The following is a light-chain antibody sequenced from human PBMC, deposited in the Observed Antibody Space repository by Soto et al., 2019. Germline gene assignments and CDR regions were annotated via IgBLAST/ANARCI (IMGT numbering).Light chain of an antibody. V-gene: IGKV1-5*03. CDR3: LQYNGYSWT. J-gene: IGKJ1*01. CDR2: KAS. CDR1: QSVNNW. Sequence: DIQMTQSPSTLSASVGDRVTITCRASQSVNNWLAWYQQKPGKAPKLLIYKASTLQTGVPSRFSGSGSGTDFTLTISSLQPDDVATYYCLQYNGYSWTFGQGTKVEI.